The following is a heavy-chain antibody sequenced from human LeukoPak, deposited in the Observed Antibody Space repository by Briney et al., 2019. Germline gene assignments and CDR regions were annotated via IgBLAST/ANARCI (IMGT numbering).Heavy chain of an antibody. Sequence: SETLSLTCTVSGGSIRRYYWSWVRQPAGKGVEWIGRIYSSGSTNYNPPLKSRVTISVATSKNQFSLKLTSVTAADTAVYYCARGVFGSGDYWGQGTLVTVSS. CDR1: GGSIRRYY. CDR3: ARGVFGSGDY. CDR2: IYSSGST. D-gene: IGHD3-10*01. J-gene: IGHJ4*02. V-gene: IGHV4-4*07.